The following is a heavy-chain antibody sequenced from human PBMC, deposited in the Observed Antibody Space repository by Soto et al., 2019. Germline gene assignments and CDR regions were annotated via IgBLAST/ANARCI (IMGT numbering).Heavy chain of an antibody. CDR3: AKGAGHIVDSHPVYLDY. V-gene: IGHV3-30*18. CDR1: GFTFSSYG. J-gene: IGHJ4*02. D-gene: IGHD5-12*01. CDR2: ISYDGSNK. Sequence: GGSLRLSCAASGFTFSSYGMHWVRQAPGKGLEWVAVISYDGSNKYYADSVKGRVTISRDNSKNTLYLQMNSLRAEDTAVYYCAKGAGHIVDSHPVYLDYWGQGTLVTVSS.